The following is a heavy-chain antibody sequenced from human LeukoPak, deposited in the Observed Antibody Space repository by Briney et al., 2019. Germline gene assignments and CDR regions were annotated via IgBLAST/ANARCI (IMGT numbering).Heavy chain of an antibody. CDR1: GFTFGDYA. CDR3: TRRWDIVVVVAANLRPFDY. J-gene: IGHJ4*02. Sequence: GGSLRLSCTASGFTFGDYAMSWFRQAPGKGLEGVGFIRSKAYGGTTEYAASVKGRFTISRDDSKSIAYLQMNSLKTEDTAVYYCTRRWDIVVVVAANLRPFDYWGQGTLVTVSS. V-gene: IGHV3-49*03. CDR2: IRSKAYGGTT. D-gene: IGHD2-15*01.